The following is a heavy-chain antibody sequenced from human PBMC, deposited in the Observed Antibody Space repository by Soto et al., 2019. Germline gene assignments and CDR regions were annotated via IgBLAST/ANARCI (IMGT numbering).Heavy chain of an antibody. CDR3: VRVYTESYGAFDS. Sequence: SETLSLTCTVSGGSINNYYWTWIRQSPERGLEWIGYIYYTGTTGYNPSLNSRVSMSVDVSKNQFTLDLTSVTAVDTAIYYCVRVYTESYGAFDSWGQGKMVT. D-gene: IGHD3-10*01. J-gene: IGHJ3*01. V-gene: IGHV4-59*13. CDR2: IYYTGTT. CDR1: GGSINNYY.